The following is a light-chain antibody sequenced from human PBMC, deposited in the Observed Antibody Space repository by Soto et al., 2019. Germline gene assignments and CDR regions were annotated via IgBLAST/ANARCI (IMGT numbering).Light chain of an antibody. J-gene: IGKJ3*01. Sequence: EIVLTQAPGTRSSSPGEGVTLSCRASETIRSNYLAWYQKKPGQAPRLLIFGASTRATGIPDKFSGSGSGTDFTLTISSLEPEDFAEYYCQQYGSSPPDTFGPGT. V-gene: IGKV3-20*01. CDR1: ETIRSNY. CDR2: GAS. CDR3: QQYGSSPPDT.